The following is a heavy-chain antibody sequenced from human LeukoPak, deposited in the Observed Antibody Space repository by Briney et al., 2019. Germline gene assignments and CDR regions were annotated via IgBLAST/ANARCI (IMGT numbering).Heavy chain of an antibody. CDR1: GYTFTDYH. V-gene: IGHV1-2*02. CDR2: INPNSGGT. Sequence: ASMKVSCKASGYTFTDYHIHWVRQAPGQGLEWMGWINPNSGGTKFAQKFQGRVTMTRDTSISTSYMELSGLRSDDTAVYYCARAPGGVSDYWGQGTLVTVSS. D-gene: IGHD2-21*01. CDR3: ARAPGGVSDY. J-gene: IGHJ4*02.